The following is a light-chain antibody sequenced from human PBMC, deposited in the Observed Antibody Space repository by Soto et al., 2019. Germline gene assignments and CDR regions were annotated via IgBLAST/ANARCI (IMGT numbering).Light chain of an antibody. CDR3: QQYNNWPRT. V-gene: IGKV3-15*01. Sequence: VVITQSPCTLTLSPGERVTLSCRASQTISRNYLAWYQQKPGLAPRLLIYGASTRATGIPARFSGSGSGTEFTLTICSLQSEDFAVYYCQQYNNWPRTFGQGTKVDI. CDR1: QTISRNY. CDR2: GAS. J-gene: IGKJ1*01.